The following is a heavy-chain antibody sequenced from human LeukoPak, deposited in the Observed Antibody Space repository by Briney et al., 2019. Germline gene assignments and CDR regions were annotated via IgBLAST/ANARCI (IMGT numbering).Heavy chain of an antibody. J-gene: IGHJ4*02. Sequence: SETLSLTCTVSGGSINSYYWSWIRQPPGKGLEWIRYIYYSGSTNYNPSLKSRVTISVDTSKNQFSLKLTSVTAADTAVYYCARNSMVRGVPGILDYWGQGTLVTVSS. D-gene: IGHD3-10*01. CDR1: GGSINSYY. CDR3: ARNSMVRGVPGILDY. CDR2: IYYSGST. V-gene: IGHV4-59*08.